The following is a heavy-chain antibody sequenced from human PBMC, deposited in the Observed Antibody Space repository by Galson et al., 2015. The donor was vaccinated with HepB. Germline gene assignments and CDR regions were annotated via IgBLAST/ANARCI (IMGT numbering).Heavy chain of an antibody. Sequence: SLRLSCAASGFTFSSYGMHWVRQAPGKGLEWVAVIWYDGSNKYYADSVKGRFTISRDNSKNTLYLQMNSLRAEDTAVYYCARDDVGGSYSSGAFDIWGQGTMVTVSS. CDR2: IWYDGSNK. D-gene: IGHD1-26*01. J-gene: IGHJ3*02. CDR1: GFTFSSYG. CDR3: ARDDVGGSYSSGAFDI. V-gene: IGHV3-33*01.